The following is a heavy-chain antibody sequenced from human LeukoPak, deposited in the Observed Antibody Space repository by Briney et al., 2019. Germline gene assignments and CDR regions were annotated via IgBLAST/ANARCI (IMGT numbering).Heavy chain of an antibody. V-gene: IGHV3-23*01. Sequence: GGSLRLSCAAFTYAMNWVRQAPGKGLEWVSLISASGGSTFYTDSVKGRFTISRDNSKNTASLQMNSLRAVDSAVYYCAAWGGVATSTWYFGPFDYWGQGTLVTVSS. CDR3: AAWGGVATSTWYFGPFDY. CDR2: ISASGGST. CDR1: TYA. D-gene: IGHD6-13*01. J-gene: IGHJ4*02.